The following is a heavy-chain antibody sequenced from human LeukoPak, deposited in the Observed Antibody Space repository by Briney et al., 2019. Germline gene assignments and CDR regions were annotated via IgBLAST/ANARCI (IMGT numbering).Heavy chain of an antibody. CDR1: GGSISSYY. D-gene: IGHD4-17*01. CDR3: ARLGDYGDYVVDSWFDP. Sequence: SETLSLTRTVSGGSISSYYWSWIRQPPGKGLEWIGYIYYSGSTNYNPSLKSRVTISVDTSKNQFSLKLSSVTAADTAVYYCARLGDYGDYVVDSWFDPWGQGTLVTVSS. V-gene: IGHV4-59*08. J-gene: IGHJ5*02. CDR2: IYYSGST.